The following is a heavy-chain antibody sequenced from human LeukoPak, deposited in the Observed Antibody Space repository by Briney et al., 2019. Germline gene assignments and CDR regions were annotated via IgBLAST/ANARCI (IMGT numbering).Heavy chain of an antibody. V-gene: IGHV3-30*02. D-gene: IGHD6-13*01. CDR2: IRYNGTNK. CDR1: GFTFSTYG. CDR3: AKERRAAAGTWYY. Sequence: GGSLRLSCAASGFTFSTYGLHWVRQAPGKGLEWVAFIRYNGTNKYYADSVKGRFTISRDNFKNTLYLQMNSLRSEDTAVYYCAKERRAAAGTWYYWGQGTLVTVSS. J-gene: IGHJ4*02.